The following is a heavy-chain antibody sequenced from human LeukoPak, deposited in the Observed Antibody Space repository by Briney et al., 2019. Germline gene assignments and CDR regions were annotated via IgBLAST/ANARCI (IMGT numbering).Heavy chain of an antibody. CDR2: TSAYKGNT. CDR3: ARGPGGRRGYYPLEDSYYYYYMDV. CDR1: GYSYPNYG. J-gene: IGHJ6*03. D-gene: IGHD3-22*01. V-gene: IGHV1-18*01. Sequence: GASVKVSCKASGYSYPNYGISWVRQAPGQGLEWMGWTSAYKGNTNYAQKLQGRVTMTTDTSTSTAYRSLRSDDTAVYYCARGPGGRRGYYPLEDSYYYYYMDVWGKGTTVTVSS.